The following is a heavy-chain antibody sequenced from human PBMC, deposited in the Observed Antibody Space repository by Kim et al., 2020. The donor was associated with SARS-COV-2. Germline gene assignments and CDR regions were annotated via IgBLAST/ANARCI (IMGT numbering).Heavy chain of an antibody. J-gene: IGHJ3*02. D-gene: IGHD3-10*01. Sequence: SLKSRVTISVDTSKNQFSLKLSSVTAADTAVYYCARPGSMVRGSPGAFDIWGQGTMVTVSS. CDR3: ARPGSMVRGSPGAFDI. V-gene: IGHV4-59*08.